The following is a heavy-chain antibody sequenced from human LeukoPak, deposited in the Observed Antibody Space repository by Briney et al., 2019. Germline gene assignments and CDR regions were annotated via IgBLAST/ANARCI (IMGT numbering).Heavy chain of an antibody. CDR2: INHSGST. V-gene: IGHV4-34*01. CDR1: GGSFSGYY. CDR3: ARAHPVNYYGPGSYYTGNYYYMDV. J-gene: IGHJ6*03. D-gene: IGHD3-10*01. Sequence: SETLSLTCAVYGGSFSGYYWSWIRQPPGKGLEWIGEINHSGSTNYNPSLKSRVTISIDTSKNQFSLKLSSVTAADTAVYYCARAHPVNYYGPGSYYTGNYYYMDVWGKGTTVTISS.